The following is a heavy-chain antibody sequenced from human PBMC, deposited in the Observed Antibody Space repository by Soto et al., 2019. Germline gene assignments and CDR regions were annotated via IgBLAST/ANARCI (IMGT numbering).Heavy chain of an antibody. J-gene: IGHJ4*02. CDR2: IYYSGST. D-gene: IGHD3-3*01. Sequence: QVQLQESGPGLVKPSETLSLTCSVSGGSIGSYYWSWIRQPPGKGLEWIGYIYYSGSTNYNPSLRRRVSISLDPSQSQFSLSLTSVAAADTAVYYCARGGWRQIDYWGQGTLVTVSS. V-gene: IGHV4-59*08. CDR1: GGSIGSYY. CDR3: ARGGWRQIDY.